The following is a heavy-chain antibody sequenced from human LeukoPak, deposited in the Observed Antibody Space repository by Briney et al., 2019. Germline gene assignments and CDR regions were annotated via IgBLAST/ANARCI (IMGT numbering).Heavy chain of an antibody. CDR3: ALGGLRFDY. J-gene: IGHJ4*02. CDR2: FYYSGST. CDR1: GGSINSYY. Sequence: PSETLSLTCTVSGGSINSYYWSWIRQPPGKGLEWIGYFYYSGSTNYNPSLKSRVTISVDTSKNQFSLKLSSVTAEDTAVYYCALGGLRFDYWGQGTLVTVSS. V-gene: IGHV4-59*01. D-gene: IGHD5-12*01.